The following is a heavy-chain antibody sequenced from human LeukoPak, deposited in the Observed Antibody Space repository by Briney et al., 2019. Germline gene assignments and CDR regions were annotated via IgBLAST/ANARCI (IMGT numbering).Heavy chain of an antibody. V-gene: IGHV3-30*04. CDR2: ISYDGSNK. CDR1: GFTFSSYA. Sequence: GRSLRLSCAASGFTFSSYAMHWVRQAPGKGLEWVAVISYDGSNKYYADSVKGRFTISRDNSKNTLYLQMNSLRAEDTAVYYCARSGYSSATDYSGQGTLVTVSS. D-gene: IGHD6-19*01. CDR3: ARSGYSSATDY. J-gene: IGHJ4*02.